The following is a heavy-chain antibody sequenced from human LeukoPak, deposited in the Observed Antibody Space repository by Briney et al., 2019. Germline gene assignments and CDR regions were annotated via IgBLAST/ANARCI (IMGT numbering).Heavy chain of an antibody. CDR1: GDSVSRSDSY. CDR3: ARRRYYDSSGYLE. Sequence: SETLSLTCTIFGDSVSRSDSYWDWIRQPPGKGLEWIGTIYYSGRTYYSPSLKSRVTLSVDMSNNQFSLTLSSVTAADTALYFCARRRYYDSSGYLEWGQGSLVTVSS. D-gene: IGHD3-22*01. J-gene: IGHJ1*01. V-gene: IGHV4-39*01. CDR2: IYYSGRT.